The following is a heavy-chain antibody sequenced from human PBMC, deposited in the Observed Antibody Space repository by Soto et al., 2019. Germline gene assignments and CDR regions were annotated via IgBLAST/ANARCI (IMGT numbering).Heavy chain of an antibody. CDR1: GGSISSYY. V-gene: IGHV4-59*01. Sequence: PSETLSLTCTVSGGSISSYYWSWIRQPPGKGLEWIGYIYYSGSTNYNPSLKSRVTISVDTSKNQFSLKLSSVTAADTAVYYCAREAEARGYYFENWGQGTQVTVSS. J-gene: IGHJ4*02. CDR3: AREAEARGYYFEN. CDR2: IYYSGST. D-gene: IGHD5-12*01.